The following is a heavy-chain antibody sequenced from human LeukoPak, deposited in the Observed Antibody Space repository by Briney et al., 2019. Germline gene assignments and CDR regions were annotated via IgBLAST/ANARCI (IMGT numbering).Heavy chain of an antibody. CDR1: GYTFTSYA. Sequence: RASVKVSCKASGYTFTSYAMHWVRQAPGQRLEWMGWINAGNGNTKYSQKFQGRVTITRDTSASTAYMELSSLRSEDTAVYYRARDPLHASTYYDFWSGRYYYYGMDVWGQGTTVTVSS. V-gene: IGHV1-3*01. CDR3: ARDPLHASTYYDFWSGRYYYYGMDV. D-gene: IGHD3-3*01. CDR2: INAGNGNT. J-gene: IGHJ6*02.